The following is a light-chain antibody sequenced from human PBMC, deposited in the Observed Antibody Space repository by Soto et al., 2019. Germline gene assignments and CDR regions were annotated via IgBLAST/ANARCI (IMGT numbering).Light chain of an antibody. CDR3: RSYTSSYTPWV. V-gene: IGLV2-14*01. Sequence: QSVLTQPASVSGSPGQSITISCTGTSSDVGGYNYVSWYQQHPGKAPKLMIYDVSNRPSGVSNRFSGSKSGNTASLTISGLQAEDEADYFFRSYTSSYTPWVFGGGTKVTVL. CDR1: SSDVGGYNY. J-gene: IGLJ3*02. CDR2: DVS.